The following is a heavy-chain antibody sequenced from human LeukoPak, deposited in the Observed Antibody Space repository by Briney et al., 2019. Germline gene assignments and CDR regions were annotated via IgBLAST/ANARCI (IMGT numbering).Heavy chain of an antibody. D-gene: IGHD5-24*01. J-gene: IGHJ6*02. Sequence: SVKVSCKASGGTFSSYAISWVRQAPGQGLEWMGRIIPIFGIANYAQKFQGRVTITADKSTSTAYMELSSLRSEDTAVYYCARDPRRWLQSYYYYGMDVWGQGTTVTVSS. CDR1: GGTFSSYA. V-gene: IGHV1-69*04. CDR3: ARDPRRWLQSYYYYGMDV. CDR2: IIPIFGIA.